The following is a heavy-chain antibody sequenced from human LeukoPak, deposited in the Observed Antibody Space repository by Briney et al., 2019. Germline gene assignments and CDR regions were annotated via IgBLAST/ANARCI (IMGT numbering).Heavy chain of an antibody. V-gene: IGHV3-30*04. J-gene: IGHJ3*02. CDR1: GFTFSSYA. D-gene: IGHD3-10*01. CDR3: AKDPQILMVRGVIQGHAFDI. CDR2: ISYDASNK. Sequence: PGGSLRLSRAASGFTFSSYAMHWVRQAPGKGLEWVAVISYDASNKYYADSVKGRFTISRDNSKNTLYLQMNSLRAEDTAVYYCAKDPQILMVRGVIQGHAFDIWGHGTMVTVSS.